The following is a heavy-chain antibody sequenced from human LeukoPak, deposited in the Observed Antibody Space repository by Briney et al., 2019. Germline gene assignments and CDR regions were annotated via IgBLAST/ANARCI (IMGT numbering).Heavy chain of an antibody. J-gene: IGHJ4*02. V-gene: IGHV4-59*11. Sequence: SETLSPTCTVGGGSLSSHYWSWIRQPPGKGLELVGHIYYTGTTFYNPSLNSRVIISLDTSRNQFSLRLTSVTAADTAVYYCARFSSGCSTASCYLTNWGQGTLVTVSS. CDR3: ARFSSGCSTASCYLTN. CDR2: IYYTGTT. CDR1: GGSLSSHY. D-gene: IGHD2-2*01.